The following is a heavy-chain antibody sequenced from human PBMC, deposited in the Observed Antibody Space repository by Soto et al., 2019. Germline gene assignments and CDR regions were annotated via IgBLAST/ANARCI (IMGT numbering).Heavy chain of an antibody. CDR1: GGSISSYY. V-gene: IGHV4-4*07. CDR3: ARGGNRYSTTASGVGGFDF. D-gene: IGHD2-8*01. CDR2: IYSSGITSGST. Sequence: LSLTCTVSGGSISSYYWSWVRQPAGKGLEWIGRIYSSGITSGSTNYNPSLKSRVTMSVDTSGSQFSLKVNSVTAADTAVYYCARGGNRYSTTASGVGGFDFWGQGTLVTVSS. J-gene: IGHJ4*02.